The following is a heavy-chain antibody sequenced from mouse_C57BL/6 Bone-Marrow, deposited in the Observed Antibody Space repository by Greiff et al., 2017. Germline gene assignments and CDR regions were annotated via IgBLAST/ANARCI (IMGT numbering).Heavy chain of an antibody. J-gene: IGHJ3*01. CDR3: ARDDPSCDGYYTWFAY. Sequence: DVHLVESGGGLVKPGGSLKLSCAASGFTFSSYAMSWVRQTPGKRLEWVATISDGGSYTYYPDNVKGRFTISSDNAKNNLYRQRSHLKSEDTVMYYCARDDPSCDGYYTWFAYGGQGTLVTVSA. V-gene: IGHV5-4*01. CDR1: GFTFSSYA. D-gene: IGHD2-3*01. CDR2: ISDGGSYT.